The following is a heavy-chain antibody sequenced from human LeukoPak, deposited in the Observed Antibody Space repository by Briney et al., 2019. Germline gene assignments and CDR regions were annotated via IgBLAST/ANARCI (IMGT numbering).Heavy chain of an antibody. CDR1: GFTFSSYW. CDR3: ARDLRGYYFDY. CDR2: IWYDGSNK. J-gene: IGHJ4*02. Sequence: GGSLRLSCAASGFTFSSYWMSWVRQAPGKGLEWVAVIWYDGSNKYYADSVKGRFTISRDNSKNTLYLQMNSLRAEDTAVYYCARDLRGYYFDYWGQGTLVTVSS. V-gene: IGHV3-33*08.